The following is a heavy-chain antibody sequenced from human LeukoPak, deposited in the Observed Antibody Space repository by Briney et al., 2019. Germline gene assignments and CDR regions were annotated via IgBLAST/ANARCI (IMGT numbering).Heavy chain of an antibody. Sequence: GASVKVSCKASGYSFTSYGITWVRQAPGQGLEWMGWISAYNGNTNYAQRLQGRVTMTTDTSTSTAYMELRSLTSDDTAVYYCARFPIGGPLDYWAQAPLFPVSS. V-gene: IGHV1-18*01. CDR2: ISAYNGNT. CDR3: ARFPIGGPLDY. CDR1: GYSFTSYG. J-gene: IGHJ4*02. D-gene: IGHD2-15*01.